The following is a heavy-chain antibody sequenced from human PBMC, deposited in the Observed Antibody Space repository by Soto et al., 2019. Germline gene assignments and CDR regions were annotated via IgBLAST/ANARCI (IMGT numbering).Heavy chain of an antibody. D-gene: IGHD2-21*02. CDR3: ARAKCGGDCYPDAFDI. J-gene: IGHJ3*02. V-gene: IGHV3-33*01. Sequence: QVQLVESGGGVVQPGRSLRLSCAASGFTFSSYGMHWVRQAPGKGLEWVAVIWYDGSNKYYADSVKGRFTISRDNSKNTRYLQMNSLGAEDTAVYYCARAKCGGDCYPDAFDIWGQGTMVTVSS. CDR2: IWYDGSNK. CDR1: GFTFSSYG.